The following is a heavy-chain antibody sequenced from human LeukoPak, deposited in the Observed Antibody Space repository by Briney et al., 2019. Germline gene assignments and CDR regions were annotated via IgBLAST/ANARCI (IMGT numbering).Heavy chain of an antibody. CDR3: AKVGAYSYGPVEY. V-gene: IGHV3-9*01. Sequence: PGRSLRLSCAASGFIFDDYAMHWVRQAPGKGLEWVSGISWNSGSIGYADSVKGRFTISRDNAKNSLYLQMSSLRAEDTALYYCAKVGAYSYGPVEYWGQGTLVTVSS. J-gene: IGHJ4*02. CDR1: GFIFDDYA. D-gene: IGHD5-18*01. CDR2: ISWNSGSI.